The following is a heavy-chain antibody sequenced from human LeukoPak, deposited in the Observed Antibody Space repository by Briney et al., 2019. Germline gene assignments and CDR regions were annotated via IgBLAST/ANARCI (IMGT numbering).Heavy chain of an antibody. CDR3: ARGLTMVRGALRWFDP. Sequence: GSLRLSCAASGFTFSSYAMSWVRQAPGKGLEWVSYISSSGSTIYYADSVKGRFTISRDNAKNSLYLQMNSLRAEDTAVYYCARGLTMVRGALRWFDPWGQGTLVTVSS. J-gene: IGHJ5*02. V-gene: IGHV3-48*04. D-gene: IGHD3-10*01. CDR2: ISSSGSTI. CDR1: GFTFSSYA.